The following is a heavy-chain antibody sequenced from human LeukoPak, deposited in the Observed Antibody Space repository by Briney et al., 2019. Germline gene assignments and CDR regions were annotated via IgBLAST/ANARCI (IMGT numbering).Heavy chain of an antibody. CDR1: GFTFSSYW. V-gene: IGHV3-7*01. CDR3: VVASDALDL. D-gene: IGHD5-12*01. J-gene: IGHJ3*01. CDR2: ILQDGSEK. Sequence: GGSLRLSCAASGFTFSSYWMSWVRQTPGKGLEWVAIILQDGSEKHYVASVKGRFTISRDNSKNTLYLQMNSLKADDTAIYYCVVASDALDLWGQGTTVTVSS.